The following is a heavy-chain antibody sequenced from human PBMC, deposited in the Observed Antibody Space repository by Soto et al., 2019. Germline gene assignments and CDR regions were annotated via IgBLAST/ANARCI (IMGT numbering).Heavy chain of an antibody. Sequence: ETLSLTCTVSGDSIRNYYWSWIRQPPGKGLEWIGSMYYSGSTNYNPSLKSQVSISADTSKNHFSLNLSSVTAADTAVYYCARGHTYGTFDYWGQGTLVTVSS. V-gene: IGHV4-59*01. J-gene: IGHJ4*02. CDR2: MYYSGST. CDR1: GDSIRNYY. D-gene: IGHD5-18*01. CDR3: ARGHTYGTFDY.